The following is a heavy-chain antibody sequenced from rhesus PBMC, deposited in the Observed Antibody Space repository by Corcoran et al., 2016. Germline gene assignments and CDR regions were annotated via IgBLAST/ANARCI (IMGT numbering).Heavy chain of an antibody. D-gene: IGHD2-39*01. J-gene: IGHJ5-2*02. CDR2: ISGSGGGA. CDR3: ATLVGVPGSLDV. V-gene: IGHV4-173*01. CDR1: GGSVSSKY. Sequence: QVQLQESGPGLVKPSETLSLTCAVSGGSVSSKYWSWIRQSPGKGLEWIGRISGSGGGADYNPSLKSRVTLSTETSKNQFSLRLTSVTAADTALYFCATLVGVPGSLDVWGRGVLVTVSS.